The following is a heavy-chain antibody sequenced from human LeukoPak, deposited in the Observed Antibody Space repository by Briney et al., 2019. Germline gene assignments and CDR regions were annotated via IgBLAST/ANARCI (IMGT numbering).Heavy chain of an antibody. V-gene: IGHV3-15*01. D-gene: IGHD1-26*01. J-gene: IGHJ4*02. Sequence: GGSLRLSCVASGFTFSNAWMSWVRQAPIKGLEWVGRIKRKIDGETTDYAAPAKGRFTISRDDSKNTLYLQMNSLKTEDTAVYYCTSEDQGGFDYWGRGTLDTVSS. CDR1: GFTFSNAW. CDR3: TSEDQGGFDY. CDR2: IKRKIDGETT.